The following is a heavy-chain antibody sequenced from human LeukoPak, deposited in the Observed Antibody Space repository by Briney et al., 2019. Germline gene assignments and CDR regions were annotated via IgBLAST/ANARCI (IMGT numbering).Heavy chain of an antibody. Sequence: GGSLRLSCAASGFTFDIYWMTWVRQAPGKGLEWVANIKHDGSEKHFVDSVKGRFTVSRDNARNSLFLQMNSLRAEDTAVYFCARLMLGYCGGGGCYDPVDNWGQGTLVTVSS. CDR3: ARLMLGYCGGGGCYDPVDN. D-gene: IGHD2-15*01. J-gene: IGHJ4*02. V-gene: IGHV3-7*01. CDR2: IKHDGSEK. CDR1: GFTFDIYW.